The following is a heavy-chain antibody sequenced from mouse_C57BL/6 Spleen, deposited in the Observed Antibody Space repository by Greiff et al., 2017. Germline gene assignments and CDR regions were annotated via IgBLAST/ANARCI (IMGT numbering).Heavy chain of an antibody. CDR3: AARIYYDYDGFAY. CDR2: ISDGGSYT. CDR1: GFTFSSYA. V-gene: IGHV5-4*01. J-gene: IGHJ3*01. Sequence: VQLKESGGGLMKPGGSLKLSCAASGFTFSSYAMSWVRQTPEKRLEWVATISDGGSYTYYPDNVKGRFTISRDNAKNNLYLQMSHLKSEDTAMYYCAARIYYDYDGFAYWGQGTLVTVSA. D-gene: IGHD2-4*01.